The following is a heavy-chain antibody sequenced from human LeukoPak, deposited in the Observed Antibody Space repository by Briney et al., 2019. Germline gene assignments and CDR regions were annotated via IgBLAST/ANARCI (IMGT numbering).Heavy chain of an antibody. CDR1: GGTFSSYA. D-gene: IGHD6-13*01. Sequence: ASVKVSCKASGGTFSSYAISWVRQAPGQGLEWMGWINTNTGNPTYAQGFTGRFVFSLDTSVSTAYLQISSLKAEDTAVYYCASRFGSSWWYHDYWGQGTLVTVSS. CDR3: ASRFGSSWWYHDY. CDR2: INTNTGNP. J-gene: IGHJ4*02. V-gene: IGHV7-4-1*02.